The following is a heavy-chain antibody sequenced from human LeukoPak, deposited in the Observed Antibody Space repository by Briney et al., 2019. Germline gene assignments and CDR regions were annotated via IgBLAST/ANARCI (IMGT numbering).Heavy chain of an antibody. J-gene: IGHJ6*03. CDR1: GGTFSSYA. CDR3: ARTLTYGEYYYYYMDV. D-gene: IGHD3-9*01. Sequence: ASVKVSCKASGGTFSSYAISWVRQAPGQGVEWMGGIIPIFGTANYAQKFQGGVTITADESTSTAYMELSSLRSEDTAVYYCARTLTYGEYYYYYMDVWGKGTTVTVSS. V-gene: IGHV1-69*01. CDR2: IIPIFGTA.